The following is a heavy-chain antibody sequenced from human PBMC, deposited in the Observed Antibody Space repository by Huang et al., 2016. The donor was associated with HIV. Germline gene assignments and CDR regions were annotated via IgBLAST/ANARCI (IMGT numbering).Heavy chain of an antibody. D-gene: IGHD3-10*01. CDR3: ARPQGDKVRGIIRSYYYYYGMDV. CDR1: GFTFTNYA. V-gene: IGHV3-21*06. CDR2: IGSSSSYI. J-gene: IGHJ6*02. Sequence: EVQLVESGGGLVKSGGSLRLSCVASGFTFTNYAMNWGRQAPWKGLEWVSAIGSSSSYISYADSVKGRFTSSRDDAKNSLYLQMNSLRAEDTAVYYCARPQGDKVRGIIRSYYYYYGMDVWGRGTTVTVSS.